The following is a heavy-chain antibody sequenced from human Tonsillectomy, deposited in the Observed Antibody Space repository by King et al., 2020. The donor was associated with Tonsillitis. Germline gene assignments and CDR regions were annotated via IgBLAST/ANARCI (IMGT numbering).Heavy chain of an antibody. Sequence: VQLVESGGGLVQPGGSLRLSCVASGFTFSDFYMHWVRQAPGKGPVWVGRIKTDGGSTTYADSVKGRFTISRDNAKNTLYLQINGLRAEDTAVYYCVRDQVSAWGQGTKVTVSS. J-gene: IGHJ3*01. CDR1: GFTFSDFY. CDR2: IKTDGGST. CDR3: VRDQVSA. V-gene: IGHV3-74*03. D-gene: IGHD1-14*01.